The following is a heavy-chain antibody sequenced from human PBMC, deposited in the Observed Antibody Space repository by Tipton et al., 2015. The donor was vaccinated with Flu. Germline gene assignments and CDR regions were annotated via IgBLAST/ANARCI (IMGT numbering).Heavy chain of an antibody. V-gene: IGHV1-69*15. CDR3: ARDLAVAGPDYYYYGMDV. J-gene: IGHJ6*02. CDR1: GGTFSSYA. Sequence: QSGPEVKKPGSSVKVSCKASGGTFSSYAISWVRQAPGQGLEWMGRIIPIFGTANYAQKFQGRVTITADESTSTAYMELSSLRSEDTAVYYCARDLAVAGPDYYYYGMDVWGQGTTVTVSS. D-gene: IGHD6-19*01. CDR2: IIPIFGTA.